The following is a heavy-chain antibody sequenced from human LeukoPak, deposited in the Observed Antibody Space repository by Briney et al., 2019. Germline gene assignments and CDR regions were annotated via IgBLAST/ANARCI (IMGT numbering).Heavy chain of an antibody. CDR3: ARAPPSGDYGSGSYYPLNY. Sequence: ASVKVSCKASGYTFTSYGISWVRQAPGQGLEWMGWISAYNGNTNYAQKLQGRVTMTTDTSTSTAYMELRSLRSDDTAVYYCARAPPSGDYGSGSYYPLNYWGQGTLVTVSS. J-gene: IGHJ4*02. D-gene: IGHD3-10*01. CDR2: ISAYNGNT. CDR1: GYTFTSYG. V-gene: IGHV1-18*01.